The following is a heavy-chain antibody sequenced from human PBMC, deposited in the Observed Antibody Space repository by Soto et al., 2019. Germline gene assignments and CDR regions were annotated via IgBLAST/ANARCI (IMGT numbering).Heavy chain of an antibody. CDR3: ARDFRAVAGTFDY. J-gene: IGHJ4*02. D-gene: IGHD6-19*01. CDR2: IYHSGST. CDR1: GGSISSSNW. V-gene: IGHV4-4*02. Sequence: TSETLSLTCAVSGGSISSSNWWSWVRQPPGKGLEWIGEIYHSGSTNYNPSLKSRVTISVDKSKNQFSLKLSSVTAADTAVYYCARDFRAVAGTFDYWGQGTLVTVSS.